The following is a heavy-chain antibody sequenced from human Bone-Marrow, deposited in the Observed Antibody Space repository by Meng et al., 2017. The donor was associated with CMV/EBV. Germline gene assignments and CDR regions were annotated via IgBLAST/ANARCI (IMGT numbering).Heavy chain of an antibody. J-gene: IGHJ4*02. CDR1: GFTFSSYA. CDR2: ISYDGSNK. CDR3: ARGPDALECIDD. Sequence: GESLKISCAASGFTFSSYAMHWVRQAPGKGLEWVAVISYDGSNKYDADAVKGRFTISRDNYKNTLYRQMNSLRAEDTAVYYCARGPDALECIDDWGQGTLVTVSS. V-gene: IGHV3-30*04. D-gene: IGHD2-2*01.